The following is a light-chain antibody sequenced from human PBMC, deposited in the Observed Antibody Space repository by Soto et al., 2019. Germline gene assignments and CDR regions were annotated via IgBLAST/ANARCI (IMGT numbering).Light chain of an antibody. CDR1: SSDVGGYNY. CDR3: SSYAGSLYV. V-gene: IGLV2-8*01. J-gene: IGLJ1*01. CDR2: EVS. Sequence: QSALTQPPSASGSPGQSVTISCTGTSSDVGGYNYVSWYQQHPGKAPKLMIYEVSKRPSGVPDRFSGSKSGNTASLTVSVLQAEDEADYYCSSYAGSLYVFGSGTKVIVL.